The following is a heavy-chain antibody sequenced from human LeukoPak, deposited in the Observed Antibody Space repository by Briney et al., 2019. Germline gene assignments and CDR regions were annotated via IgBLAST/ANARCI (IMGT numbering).Heavy chain of an antibody. CDR1: GGSISSYY. V-gene: IGHV4-59*01. Sequence: SETLSLTGTVSGGSISSYYWSWIRQPPGKGLEWIGYIYYSGSTNYNPSLKSRVTISVDTSKNQFSLKLSSVTAADTAVYYCARDRRYCSGGSCYSWFDPWGQGTLVTVSS. CDR2: IYYSGST. CDR3: ARDRRYCSGGSCYSWFDP. J-gene: IGHJ5*02. D-gene: IGHD2-15*01.